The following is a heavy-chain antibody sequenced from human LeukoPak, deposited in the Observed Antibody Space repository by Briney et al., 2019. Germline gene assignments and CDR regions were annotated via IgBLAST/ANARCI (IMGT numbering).Heavy chain of an antibody. J-gene: IGHJ5*02. V-gene: IGHV3-21*01. D-gene: IGHD2-15*01. CDR1: GFTFNTYS. CDR3: ARDRGYCSGGSCSAAVGWFDP. CDR2: ISSTSSYM. Sequence: GGSLRLSCAASGFTFNTYSMNWVRQAPGKGLEWVSSISSTSSYMSHADAVKGRFTISRDNAKSSLFLQMNSLRVEDTAVYYCARDRGYCSGGSCSAAVGWFDPWGQGTLVTVSS.